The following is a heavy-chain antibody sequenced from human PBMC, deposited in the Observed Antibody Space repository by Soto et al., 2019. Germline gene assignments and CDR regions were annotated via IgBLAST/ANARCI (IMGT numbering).Heavy chain of an antibody. D-gene: IGHD6-6*01. CDR3: ARVGAARPSRFLDY. J-gene: IGHJ4*02. Sequence: SETLSLTCTVSGGSISSYYWSWIRQPPGKGLEWIGYIYYSGSTNYNPSLKSRVTISVDTSKNQFSLKLSSVTAADTAVYYCARVGAARPSRFLDYWGQGTLVTVSS. CDR1: GGSISSYY. V-gene: IGHV4-59*12. CDR2: IYYSGST.